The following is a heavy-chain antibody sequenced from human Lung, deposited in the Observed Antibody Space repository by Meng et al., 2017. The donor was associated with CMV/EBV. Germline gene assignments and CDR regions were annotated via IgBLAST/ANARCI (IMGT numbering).Heavy chain of an antibody. D-gene: IGHD5-18*01. J-gene: IGHJ4*02. CDR2: IRSEGYGGTR. V-gene: IGHV3-49*04. CDR3: TTGGGGSHGYPYYFDY. Sequence: GGSLRLSCTASGFNFVDYAMSWVRQAPGKGPEWLGFIRSEGYGGTREYAASVKGRFTISRDDSKSIAYLQMDSLNTEDTALYYCTTGGGGSHGYPYYFDYWGQGALVXVSS. CDR1: GFNFVDYA.